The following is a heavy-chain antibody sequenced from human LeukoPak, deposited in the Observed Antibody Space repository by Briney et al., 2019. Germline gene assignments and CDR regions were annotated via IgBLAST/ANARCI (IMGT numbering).Heavy chain of an antibody. Sequence: GSLRLSCAASGFTFSDYILDWVRQAPGKGLEWIGEINHSGSTNYNPSLKSRVTISVDTSKNQFSLKLSSVTAADTAVYYCARRTTVTTSYYYYYYMDVWGKGTTVTVSS. J-gene: IGHJ6*03. CDR1: GFTFSDYI. D-gene: IGHD4-17*01. CDR2: INHSGST. CDR3: ARRTTVTTSYYYYYYMDV. V-gene: IGHV4-34*01.